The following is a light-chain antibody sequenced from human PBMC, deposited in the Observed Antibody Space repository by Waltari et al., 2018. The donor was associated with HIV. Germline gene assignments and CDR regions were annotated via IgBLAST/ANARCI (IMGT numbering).Light chain of an antibody. CDR2: GAS. CDR3: QQYGSSPLYS. V-gene: IGKV3-20*01. Sequence: EIVLTQSPGTLSLSPGERATLSCRASQSVSSSYLAWYQQKPGQAPRLLIYGASSRATGIPDRFSGSVSGTDFTLTISRLEPEDFAVYYCQQYGSSPLYSFGQVTKLEIK. CDR1: QSVSSSY. J-gene: IGKJ2*03.